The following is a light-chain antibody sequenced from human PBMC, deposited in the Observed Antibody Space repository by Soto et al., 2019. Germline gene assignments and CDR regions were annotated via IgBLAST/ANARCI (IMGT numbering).Light chain of an antibody. CDR1: TGAVTSGYY. J-gene: IGLJ2*01. Sequence: QAVVTQEPSLTVSPRGTVTLTCATSTGAVTSGYYPNWFQQKPGRAPRALIYSTNNKYSWTPARFSGSLHGGKAALTLSGVQPEDEADYYCLLYYGGQLGVFGGGTKLTVL. CDR3: LLYYGGQLGV. V-gene: IGLV7-43*01. CDR2: STN.